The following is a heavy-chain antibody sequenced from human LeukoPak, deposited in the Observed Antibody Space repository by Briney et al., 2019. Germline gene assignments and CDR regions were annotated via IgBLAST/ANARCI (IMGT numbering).Heavy chain of an antibody. CDR2: INPNSGGT. V-gene: IGHV1-2*02. J-gene: IGHJ4*02. Sequence: ASVKVSCKASGYTFTGYYMHWVRQAPGQGLEWMGCINPNSGGTDYAQKFQGRVTMTRDTSISTAYMELSNLRSDDTAVYYCARGGYCTSSTCFVLAADFDYWGQGTLVTVSS. D-gene: IGHD2-2*01. CDR1: GYTFTGYY. CDR3: ARGGYCTSSTCFVLAADFDY.